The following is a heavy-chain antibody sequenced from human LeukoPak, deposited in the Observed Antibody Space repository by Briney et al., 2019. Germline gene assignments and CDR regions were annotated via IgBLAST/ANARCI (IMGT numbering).Heavy chain of an antibody. CDR1: GYTFTSYD. CDR3: ARGRSTGYPYYFEY. V-gene: IGHV1-8*03. CDR2: MNPNSGST. D-gene: IGHD5-12*01. J-gene: IGHJ4*02. Sequence: ASVKVSCKASGYTFTSYDINWVRQATGQGLEWMGWMNPNSGSTGYAQKFQGRVTITRNTSISTTYMELSGLRSEDTAVYYCARGRSTGYPYYFEYWGQGTLVTVSS.